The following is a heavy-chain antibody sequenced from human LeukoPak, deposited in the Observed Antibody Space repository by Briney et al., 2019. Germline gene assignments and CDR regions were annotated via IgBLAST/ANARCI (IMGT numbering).Heavy chain of an antibody. V-gene: IGHV4-34*01. J-gene: IGHJ5*02. D-gene: IGHD1-26*01. Sequence: SETLSLTCAVYGGSFSGYYWSWIRQPPGKGLEWIGEINHSGSTNYNPSLKGRVTISVDTSKNQFSLKLSSVTAADTAVYYCARGGIVGATRAWFDPWGQGTLVTVSS. CDR1: GGSFSGYY. CDR2: INHSGST. CDR3: ARGGIVGATRAWFDP.